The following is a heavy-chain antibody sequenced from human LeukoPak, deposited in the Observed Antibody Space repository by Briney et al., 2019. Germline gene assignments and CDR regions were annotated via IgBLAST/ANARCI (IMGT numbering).Heavy chain of an antibody. CDR2: ISSSGSTI. CDR3: ARDGYCSGGSCYDY. D-gene: IGHD2-15*01. J-gene: IGHJ4*02. CDR1: GFTFSSYE. V-gene: IGHV3-48*03. Sequence: GRSLRLSCAASGFTFSSYEMNWVRQAPGKGLEWVSYISSSGSTIYYADSVKGRFTISRDNAKNSLYLQMNSLRAEDTAVYYCARDGYCSGGSCYDYWGQGTLVTASS.